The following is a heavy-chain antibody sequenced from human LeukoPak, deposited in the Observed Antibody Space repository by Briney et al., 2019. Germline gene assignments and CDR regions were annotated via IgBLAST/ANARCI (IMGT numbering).Heavy chain of an antibody. CDR3: ARRGRHDAFDI. V-gene: IGHV4-59*12. CDR2: IYYSAST. CDR1: GGSISSYY. Sequence: PSETLSLTCTVSGGSISSYYWSWIRQPPGKGLEWIGYIYYSASTNYNPSLKSRVTISVDRSKNQFSLKLSSVTAADTAEYYCARRGRHDAFDIWGQGTMVTVSS. J-gene: IGHJ3*02.